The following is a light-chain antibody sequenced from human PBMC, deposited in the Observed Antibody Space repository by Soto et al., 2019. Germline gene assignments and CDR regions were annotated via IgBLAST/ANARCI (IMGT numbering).Light chain of an antibody. CDR1: SSDVGGYNY. CDR2: EVS. CDR3: SSYTSTSTPYV. J-gene: IGLJ1*01. Sequence: QSVLTQPASVSGSPGQSITISCTGISSDVGGYNYVSWYQLHPGKAPKLIIYEVSHRPSGASNHFSGYKSGNTASLTISGLQAEDEADYYCSSYTSTSTPYVFGTGTKVTVL. V-gene: IGLV2-14*01.